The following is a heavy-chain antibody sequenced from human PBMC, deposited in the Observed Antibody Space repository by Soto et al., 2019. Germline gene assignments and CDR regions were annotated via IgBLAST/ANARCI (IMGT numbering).Heavy chain of an antibody. J-gene: IGHJ5*02. D-gene: IGHD6-13*01. CDR2: IIPIFGTA. V-gene: IGHV1-69*13. CDR1: GGTFSSYA. CDR3: ARSRPGQPTSINWFDP. Sequence: SVKVSCKASGGTFSSYAISWVRLAPGQGLEWMGGIIPIFGTANYAQKFQGRVTITADESTSTAYMELSSLRSEDTAVYCCARSRPGQPTSINWFDPWGQGTLVTVSS.